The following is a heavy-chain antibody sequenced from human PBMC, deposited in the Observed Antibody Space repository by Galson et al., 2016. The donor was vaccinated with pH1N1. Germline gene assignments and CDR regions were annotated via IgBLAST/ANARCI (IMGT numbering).Heavy chain of an antibody. CDR3: ARSTYRRGWYLSSFEV. J-gene: IGHJ4*02. V-gene: IGHV1-69*13. D-gene: IGHD6-19*01. Sequence: SVKVSCKASGGSFSRHAINWVRQAPGQGLEWMGGIIPVFGTINYAQNFQGRGKITADDSPNTAYMELSRLRSEDTAGYYCARSTYRRGWYLSSFEVWGQGTPVTVSS. CDR2: IIPVFGTI. CDR1: GGSFSRHA.